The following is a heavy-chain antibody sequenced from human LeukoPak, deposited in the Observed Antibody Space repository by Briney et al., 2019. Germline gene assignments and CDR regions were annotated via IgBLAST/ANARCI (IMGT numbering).Heavy chain of an antibody. CDR3: ARDTKRLLWFGEGGNWFDP. Sequence: ASVKVSCKASGYTFTSYGISWVRQAPGQGLEWMGWISTYNGNTNYAQKLQGRVTITTDTSTSTAYMELRSLRSDDTAVYYCARDTKRLLWFGEGGNWFDPWGQGTLVTVSS. CDR2: ISTYNGNT. V-gene: IGHV1-18*01. J-gene: IGHJ5*02. CDR1: GYTFTSYG. D-gene: IGHD3-10*01.